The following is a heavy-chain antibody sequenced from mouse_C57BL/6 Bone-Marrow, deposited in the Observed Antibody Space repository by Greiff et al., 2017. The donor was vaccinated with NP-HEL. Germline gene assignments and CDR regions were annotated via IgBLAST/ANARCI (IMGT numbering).Heavy chain of an antibody. J-gene: IGHJ3*01. Sequence: VQLQQSGPELVKPGASVKISCKASGYSFTSYYIHWVQQRPGQGLEWIGWIYPGSGNTKYTEKFKGKATLTADTSSSTAYMQLSSLTSEYSAVYYCAIYYDYPFAYWGQGTLVTVSA. CDR3: AIYYDYPFAY. CDR2: IYPGSGNT. V-gene: IGHV1-66*01. D-gene: IGHD2-4*01. CDR1: GYSFTSYY.